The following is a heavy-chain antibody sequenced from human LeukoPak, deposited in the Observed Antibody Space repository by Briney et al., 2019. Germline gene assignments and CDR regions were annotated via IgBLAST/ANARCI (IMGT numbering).Heavy chain of an antibody. D-gene: IGHD3-16*01. J-gene: IGHJ3*02. V-gene: IGHV3-9*01. CDR2: ISWNSGSI. CDR1: EFTFDDCA. Sequence: GGSLRLSCAASEFTFDDCAMYWVRQAPGKGLEWVSGISWNSGSIGYADSVKGRFTISRDNSKNTLYLQMNSLRAEDTAVYYCWGGGYAFDIWGQGTMVTVSS. CDR3: WGGGYAFDI.